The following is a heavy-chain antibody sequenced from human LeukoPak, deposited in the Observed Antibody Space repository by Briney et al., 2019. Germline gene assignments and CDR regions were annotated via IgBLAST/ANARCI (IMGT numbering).Heavy chain of an antibody. CDR2: IYYSGST. V-gene: IGHV4-39*07. CDR3: ARDDPVWLTVVY. CDR1: GGSISSSSYY. J-gene: IGHJ4*02. D-gene: IGHD6-19*01. Sequence: PSETLSLTCTVSGGSISSSSYYWGWIRQPPGKGLEWIGSIYYSGSTYYNPSLKSRVTISVDTSKNQFSLKLSSVTAADTAVYYCARDDPVWLTVVYWGQGTLVTVSS.